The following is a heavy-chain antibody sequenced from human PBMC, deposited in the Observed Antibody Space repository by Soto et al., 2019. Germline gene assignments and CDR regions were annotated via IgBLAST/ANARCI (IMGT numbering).Heavy chain of an antibody. CDR2: IIPIFGTA. CDR1: GGTFSSYA. CDR3: ARELGYCSGGSCYPPGWFDP. D-gene: IGHD2-15*01. V-gene: IGHV1-69*01. Sequence: QVQLVQSGAEVKKPGSSVKVSCKASGGTFSSYAISWVRQAPGQGLEWMGGIIPIFGTANYAQKFQGRVTITADESTSTAYMELSSLRSEDTAVYYCARELGYCSGGSCYPPGWFDPCGQGTMVTVSS. J-gene: IGHJ5*02.